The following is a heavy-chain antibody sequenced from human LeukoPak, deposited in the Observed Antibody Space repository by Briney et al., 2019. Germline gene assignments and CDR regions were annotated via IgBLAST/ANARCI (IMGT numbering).Heavy chain of an antibody. J-gene: IGHJ4*02. CDR2: MYLSGTT. Sequence: SETLSLTCTVSGDFINSLDLWSWVRQPPGKGLEWIGEMYLSGTTHSNPSVKSRVTISIDKSKNQFFLNLSSVTAADTAVYYCAGLVGRYSSGLYYYYFDYWGQGTLVTVSS. CDR1: GDFINSLDL. CDR3: AGLVGRYSSGLYYYYFDY. D-gene: IGHD3-22*01. V-gene: IGHV4-4*02.